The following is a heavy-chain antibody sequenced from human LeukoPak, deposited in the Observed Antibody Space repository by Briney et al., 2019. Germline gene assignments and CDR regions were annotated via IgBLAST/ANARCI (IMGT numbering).Heavy chain of an antibody. CDR3: AKDLPAAYLDY. Sequence: GGSLRLSCAASGFTFSSSAMNWVRQAPGKGLEWVSSINNVGGHIYYADSVKGRFTISRDNAKNSLYLQMSSLRPEDTAVYCCAKDLPAAYLDYWGQGTLVTVSS. CDR1: GFTFSSSA. J-gene: IGHJ4*02. CDR2: INNVGGHI. D-gene: IGHD2-2*01. V-gene: IGHV3-21*01.